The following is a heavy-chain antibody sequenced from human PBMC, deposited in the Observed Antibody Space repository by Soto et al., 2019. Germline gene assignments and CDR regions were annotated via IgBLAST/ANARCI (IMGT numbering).Heavy chain of an antibody. J-gene: IGHJ4*02. CDR2: ISGSGVST. D-gene: IGHD6-13*01. CDR1: GFTFSSYA. CDR3: TKVLHYASSWSELDY. V-gene: IGHV3-23*01. Sequence: EVQLLGSGGGLVQPGGSLRLSCAASGFTFSSYAMSWVRQAPGKGLEWVSAISGSGVSTYYADSVKGRFTISRDNSETPLYMQMTSLSAADTAVCYCTKVLHYASSWSELDYWGQGALVTVSS.